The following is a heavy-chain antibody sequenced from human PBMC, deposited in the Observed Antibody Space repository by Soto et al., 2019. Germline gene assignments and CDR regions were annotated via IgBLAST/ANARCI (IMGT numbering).Heavy chain of an antibody. D-gene: IGHD6-13*01. J-gene: IGHJ4*02. CDR2: IIPILGIA. CDR3: ARDAVYGIAAAGPPGSLDY. CDR1: GGTFSSYT. Sequence: VASVKVSCKASGGTFSSYTISWVRQAPGQGLEWMGRIIPILGIANYAQKFQGRVTITADKSTSTAYMELSSLRSEDTAVYYCARDAVYGIAAAGPPGSLDYWGQGTLVTVSS. V-gene: IGHV1-69*04.